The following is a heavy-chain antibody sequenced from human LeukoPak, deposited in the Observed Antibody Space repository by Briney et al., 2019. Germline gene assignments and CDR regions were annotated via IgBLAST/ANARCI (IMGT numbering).Heavy chain of an antibody. Sequence: PGGSLRLSCAASGFKFSSYNMDWVRQAPGKGLEWVSSITSSNNYIHYADSVKGRFTISRDNAKNSVYLQMNSLRAEDTAVYYCARAGPPAFDPWGQGTLVTVSS. J-gene: IGHJ5*02. CDR2: ITSSNNYI. CDR1: GFKFSSYN. CDR3: ARAGPPAFDP. V-gene: IGHV3-21*01.